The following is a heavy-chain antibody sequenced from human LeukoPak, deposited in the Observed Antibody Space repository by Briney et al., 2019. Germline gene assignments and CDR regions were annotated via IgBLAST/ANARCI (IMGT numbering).Heavy chain of an antibody. J-gene: IGHJ5*02. D-gene: IGHD3-9*01. CDR2: ISHSGNT. CDR1: GGSLNGYY. V-gene: IGHV4-34*01. CDR3: ARGRGDWLSINWFDP. Sequence: SETLSLTCAVYGGSLNGYYWSWIRQAPGKGLEWIGEISHSGNTNYNPSLKSRATISVDTSKNQFSLKLRSVTAADTAVYYCARGRGDWLSINWFDPWGQGTLVTVSS.